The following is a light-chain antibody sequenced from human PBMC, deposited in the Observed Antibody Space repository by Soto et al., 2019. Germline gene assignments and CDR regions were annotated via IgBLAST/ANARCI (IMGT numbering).Light chain of an antibody. CDR3: SSYTSSSTVV. CDR2: DVS. J-gene: IGLJ2*01. V-gene: IGLV2-14*01. Sequence: QSVLPQPASVSGSPGQSITICCTGTSSDVGGYNYVSWYQQHPGKAHKLMIYDVSNRPSGVSNRFSGSKSGNTASLTISGLQAEDEADYYCSSYTSSSTVVFGGGTKLTVL. CDR1: SSDVGGYNY.